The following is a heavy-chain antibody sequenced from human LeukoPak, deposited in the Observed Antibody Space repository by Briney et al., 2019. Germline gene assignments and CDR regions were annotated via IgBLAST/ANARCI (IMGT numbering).Heavy chain of an antibody. V-gene: IGHV3-33*06. J-gene: IGHJ4*02. CDR2: VWCDGSNK. D-gene: IGHD5-18*01. CDR1: GFTFINYG. Sequence: GGSLRLSCAASGFTFINYGMHWVRRAPGKGLEWVAVVWCDGSNKYYADSVKGRFTISRDNSKNTLYLQMNSLRAEDTAVYYCAKDRDTAMEIEYWGQGTVVTVSS. CDR3: AKDRDTAMEIEY.